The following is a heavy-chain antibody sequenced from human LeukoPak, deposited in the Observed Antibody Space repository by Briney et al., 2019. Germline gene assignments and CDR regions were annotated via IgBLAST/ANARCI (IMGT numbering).Heavy chain of an antibody. Sequence: GGSLRLSCAVSGFTFQTFGMHWVRQTPGKGLEWVALISFDGSYKYYTDSVKGRFTISRDNSKNTLYLQMNSLRAEDTAVYYCAKVTPKTYYDFWSVDYWGQGTLVTVSS. J-gene: IGHJ4*02. CDR2: ISFDGSYK. D-gene: IGHD3-3*01. CDR3: AKVTPKTYYDFWSVDY. V-gene: IGHV3-30*18. CDR1: GFTFQTFG.